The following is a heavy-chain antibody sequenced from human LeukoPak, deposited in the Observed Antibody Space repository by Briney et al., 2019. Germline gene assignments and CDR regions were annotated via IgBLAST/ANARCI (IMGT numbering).Heavy chain of an antibody. CDR2: IYYSGSI. Sequence: SETLSLTCTVSGGSISSSCWSWIRQPPGKGLEWIGYIYYSGSINYNPSLKSRVTISVDTSKNQFSLKLSSVTAADTAVYYCARGPPSYDFWSGYWDSSYYMDVWGKGTTVTVSS. CDR3: ARGPPSYDFWSGYWDSSYYMDV. V-gene: IGHV4-59*01. D-gene: IGHD3-3*01. J-gene: IGHJ6*03. CDR1: GGSISSSC.